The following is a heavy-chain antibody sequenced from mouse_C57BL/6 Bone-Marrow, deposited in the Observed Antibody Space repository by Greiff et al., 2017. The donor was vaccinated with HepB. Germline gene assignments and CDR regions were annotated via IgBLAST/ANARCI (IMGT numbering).Heavy chain of an antibody. CDR2: IYPRSGNT. CDR1: GYTFTSYG. CDR3: ARSYGSSYWWYFDV. V-gene: IGHV1-81*01. Sequence: QVQLQQSGAELARPGASVKLSCKASGYTFTSYGISWVKQSTGQGLEWIGEIYPRSGNTYYNEKFKGKATLTADKSSSTAYMELRSLTSEDSAVYFCARSYGSSYWWYFDVWGTGTTVTVSS. J-gene: IGHJ1*03. D-gene: IGHD1-1*01.